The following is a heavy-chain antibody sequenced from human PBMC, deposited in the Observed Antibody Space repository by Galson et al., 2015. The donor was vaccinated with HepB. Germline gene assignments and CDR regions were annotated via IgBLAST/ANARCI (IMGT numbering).Heavy chain of an antibody. CDR2: ISPSNGNT. Sequence: SVKVSCKASGYTFSTYPITWVRQAPGQGLEWMGWISPSNGNTNYAQKFQGRVTMTTDTSTSTAYMELRSLRSDDTAMYYCPRVVRAGAPYFDYWGQGTLVSVSS. J-gene: IGHJ4*02. CDR3: PRVVRAGAPYFDY. CDR1: GYTFSTYP. V-gene: IGHV1-18*01. D-gene: IGHD4-23*01.